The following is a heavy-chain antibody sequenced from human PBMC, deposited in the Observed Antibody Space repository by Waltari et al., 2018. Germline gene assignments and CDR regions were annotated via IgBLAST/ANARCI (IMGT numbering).Heavy chain of an antibody. J-gene: IGHJ4*01. D-gene: IGHD7-27*01. Sequence: EVQMVESGGGLVKPGDSLRLSCAASGFTFTPAWLTWVRQAPGEGGEWVGRIKGKSDGAITGCAAPVRGRFSISRDDSQNMVFLQMNSLRTEDTAVYYCTTLDAPWGGWGHGTLVTVSS. CDR3: TTLDAPWGG. CDR2: IKGKSDGAIT. V-gene: IGHV3-15*01. CDR1: GFTFTPAW.